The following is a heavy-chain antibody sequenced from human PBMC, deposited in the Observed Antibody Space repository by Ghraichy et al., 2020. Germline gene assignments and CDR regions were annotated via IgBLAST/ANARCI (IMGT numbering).Heavy chain of an antibody. CDR3: ARGLWGPRLQH. V-gene: IGHV4-34*01. J-gene: IGHJ1*01. D-gene: IGHD7-27*01. Sequence: SETLSLTCTVHGGSLSGYYWTWIRQPPGKGLEWIGEINDLGSPYYNPSIRSRLTMSLDTSKSQFSLKLNSVTAADTAIYYCARGLWGPRLQHWGQGTRITVSS. CDR2: INDLGSP. CDR1: GGSLSGYY.